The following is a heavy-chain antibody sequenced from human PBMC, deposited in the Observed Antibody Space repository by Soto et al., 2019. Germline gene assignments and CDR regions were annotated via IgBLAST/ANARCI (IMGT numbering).Heavy chain of an antibody. CDR3: ARERTVAGNDY. V-gene: IGHV1-8*01. D-gene: IGHD6-19*01. CDR2: MNPNSGNT. CDR1: GYTFTSYD. J-gene: IGHJ4*02. Sequence: QVQLVQSGAEVKKPGASVKVSCKTSGYTFTSYDINWVRQATGQGLEWMGWMNPNSGNTGYAQKFQGRVAMTRKTSISTAYMELSSLRSEDTAIYYCARERTVAGNDYWGQGTLVTVSS.